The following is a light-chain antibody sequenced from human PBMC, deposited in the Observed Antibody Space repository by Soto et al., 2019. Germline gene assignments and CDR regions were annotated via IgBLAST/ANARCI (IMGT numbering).Light chain of an antibody. Sequence: QSVLTQPPSASGTPGQRVTISCSGSSSNIGSNYVYWYQQFPGTAPKLLIYRNNQRPSGVPDRFSGSKSGTSASLGISGLRSEDEADYYCAAWDDSLSGWVFGGGTKLTVL. J-gene: IGLJ3*02. CDR3: AAWDDSLSGWV. CDR1: SSNIGSNY. CDR2: RNN. V-gene: IGLV1-47*01.